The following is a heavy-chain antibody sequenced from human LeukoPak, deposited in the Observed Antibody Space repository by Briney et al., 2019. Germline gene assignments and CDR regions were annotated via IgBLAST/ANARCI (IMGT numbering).Heavy chain of an antibody. Sequence: SETLSLTCAVSNFSISSGYYWGWIRQPPGKGLEWIGSIYHSGSTYYNPSLKSRLTISVDTSKNQLSLKLSSVTAADTAVYYCARRGAIAARLFDYWGQGTLVTVSS. D-gene: IGHD6-6*01. J-gene: IGHJ4*02. CDR3: ARRGAIAARLFDY. CDR1: NFSISSGYY. V-gene: IGHV4-38-2*01. CDR2: IYHSGST.